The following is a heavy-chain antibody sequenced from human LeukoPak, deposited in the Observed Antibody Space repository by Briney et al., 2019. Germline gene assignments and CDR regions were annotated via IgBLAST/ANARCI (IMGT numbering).Heavy chain of an antibody. D-gene: IGHD6-13*01. Sequence: ASVKVSCKVSGYTLTELSMHWVRQAPGKGLEWMGGFDPEDGETIYAQKFQGRVTMTEDTSTDAAYMELSSLRSEDTAVYYCATDGYQYSSRYYFDYWGQGTLVTVSS. CDR1: GYTLTELS. J-gene: IGHJ4*02. V-gene: IGHV1-24*01. CDR3: ATDGYQYSSRYYFDY. CDR2: FDPEDGET.